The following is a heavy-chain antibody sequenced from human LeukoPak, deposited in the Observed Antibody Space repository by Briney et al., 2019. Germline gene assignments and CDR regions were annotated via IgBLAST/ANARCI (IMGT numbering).Heavy chain of an antibody. CDR3: AREGIAVAGTNHDAFDI. V-gene: IGHV3-33*01. D-gene: IGHD6-19*01. Sequence: PGRSLRLSCAASGFTFSSYGMHLVRQAPGKGLEWVAVIWYDGSNKYYADSVKGRFTISRDNSKNTLYLQMNSLRAEDTAVYYCAREGIAVAGTNHDAFDIWGQGTMVTVSS. J-gene: IGHJ3*02. CDR2: IWYDGSNK. CDR1: GFTFSSYG.